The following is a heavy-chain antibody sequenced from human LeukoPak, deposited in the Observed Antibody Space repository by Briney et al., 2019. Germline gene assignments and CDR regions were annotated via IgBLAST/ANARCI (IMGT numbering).Heavy chain of an antibody. J-gene: IGHJ4*02. CDR2: ISWDGTGT. CDR3: AKDIGAARDGYYFDY. Sequence: GGSLRLSCAASGFTFDDYTMHWVRQGPGKGLEWVSLISWDGTGTYYADSVKGRFTISRDNSKDSLYLQMNSLRTEDTALYYCAKDIGAARDGYYFDYWGQGTLVTVSS. CDR1: GFTFDDYT. V-gene: IGHV3-43*01. D-gene: IGHD5-24*01.